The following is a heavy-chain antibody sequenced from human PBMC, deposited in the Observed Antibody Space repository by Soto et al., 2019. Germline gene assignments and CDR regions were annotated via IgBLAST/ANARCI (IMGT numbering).Heavy chain of an antibody. Sequence: QVQLQESGPGLVKPSETLSLTCTVSGGSISGYYWSWVRQTAGKGLEWIGRIYGSGVSDHNPSLNSRATMSVDTSQNQFSLKLTSVTDADTAVYFCARDDTSWHEYLKHWSQGTLVVVSS. CDR2: IYGSGVS. CDR3: ARDDTSWHEYLKH. V-gene: IGHV4-4*07. CDR1: GGSISGYY. J-gene: IGHJ1*01. D-gene: IGHD2-2*01.